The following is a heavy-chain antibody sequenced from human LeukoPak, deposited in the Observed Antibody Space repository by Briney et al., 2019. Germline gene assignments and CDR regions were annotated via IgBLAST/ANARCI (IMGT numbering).Heavy chain of an antibody. CDR1: GYIFTNFA. Sequence: ASVKVSCKASGYIFTNFAIHWVRQAPGQRLEWMGWINPGNGNTQYSQKFRDRVTMTRDTSASTAYMELSSLRSEDRAVYYCAEDRDCSTNTCYDLDYWGQGTLVTVSS. J-gene: IGHJ4*02. V-gene: IGHV1-3*01. CDR2: INPGNGNT. CDR3: AEDRDCSTNTCYDLDY. D-gene: IGHD2-2*01.